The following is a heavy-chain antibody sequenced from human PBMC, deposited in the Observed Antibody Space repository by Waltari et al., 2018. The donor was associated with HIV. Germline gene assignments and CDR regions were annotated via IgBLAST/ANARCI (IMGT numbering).Heavy chain of an antibody. CDR2: IKEDGSEK. CDR3: ARPRSDAFDL. CDR1: GSTPSSDW. J-gene: IGHJ3*01. V-gene: IGHV3-7*01. Sequence: EVQLVESGGGLVQPGGSLRLSCEATGSTPSSDWMTWVRQAPGKGREWVANIKEDGSEKWYVDSVKGRFTISRDNAKNSVYLQMNSLRAEDTAVYYCARPRSDAFDLWGQGTMVTVSS.